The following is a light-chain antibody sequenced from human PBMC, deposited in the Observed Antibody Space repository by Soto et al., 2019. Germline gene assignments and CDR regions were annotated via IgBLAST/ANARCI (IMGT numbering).Light chain of an antibody. J-gene: IGKJ1*01. Sequence: DIQMTQSPSTLSASVGDRVTITCRASQSISSWLAWYQQKSGKAPKLLIYDASSLESGVPSKFSGSESGTEFTLTISSLQPDDFATYYCQQYNSYSRTFGQGTKVDIK. CDR2: DAS. CDR1: QSISSW. CDR3: QQYNSYSRT. V-gene: IGKV1-5*01.